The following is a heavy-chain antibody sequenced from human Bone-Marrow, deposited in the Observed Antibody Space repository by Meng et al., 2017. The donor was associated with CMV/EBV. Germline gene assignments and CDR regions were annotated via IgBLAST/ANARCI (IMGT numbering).Heavy chain of an antibody. V-gene: IGHV4-34*01. Sequence: SENLSLTCAVYGGSDDYWNWIRQFPGKGLEWIGEINQSGSTNYNPSLRSRVTMSLDTSKNQFSLELSSVTAADTALYYCARISSSSRPNFEYWGQGTLVTVSS. CDR3: ARISSSSRPNFEY. J-gene: IGHJ4*02. CDR1: GGSDDY. D-gene: IGHD6-6*01. CDR2: INQSGST.